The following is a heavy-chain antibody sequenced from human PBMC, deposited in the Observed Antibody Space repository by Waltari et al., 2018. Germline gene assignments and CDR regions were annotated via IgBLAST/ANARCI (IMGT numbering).Heavy chain of an antibody. J-gene: IGHJ4*02. CDR2: IYYSGST. V-gene: IGHV4-39*01. CDR3: ARGLAAGHIGTMIVKYYFDY. D-gene: IGHD3-22*01. CDR1: GGSLSSSSYY. Sequence: QLQLQESGPGLVKPSETLSLTCTVSGGSLSSSSYYWGWIRQPPGKGLEWIGSIYYSGSTYYNPSLKSRVTISVDTSKNQFSLKLSSVTAADTAVYYCARGLAAGHIGTMIVKYYFDYWGQGTLVTVSS.